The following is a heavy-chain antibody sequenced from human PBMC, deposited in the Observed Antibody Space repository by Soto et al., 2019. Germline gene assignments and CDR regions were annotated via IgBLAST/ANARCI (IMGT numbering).Heavy chain of an antibody. CDR1: GFTFSSYA. J-gene: IGHJ6*02. CDR3: AKDGASGSYPPYYYFGMDV. Sequence: EVQLLESGGGLVQLGGSLRLSCAASGFTFSSYAMSWVRQAPGKGLEWVSTISGSGGNAYYADSVKGRFSISRDNSKNTLRLQMNSLRADDTAVYYCAKDGASGSYPPYYYFGMDVWGQGTTVTVSS. CDR2: ISGSGGNA. V-gene: IGHV3-23*01. D-gene: IGHD1-26*01.